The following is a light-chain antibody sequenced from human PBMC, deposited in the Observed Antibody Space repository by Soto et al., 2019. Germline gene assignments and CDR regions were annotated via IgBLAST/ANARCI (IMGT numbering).Light chain of an antibody. CDR2: SNN. V-gene: IGLV1-44*01. CDR3: CSYAGRSTYV. J-gene: IGLJ1*01. CDR1: SSNIGSNT. Sequence: QSVLTQPPSASGTPGQRVTISCSGSSSNIGSNTVNWYQQLPGTAPKLLIYSNNQRPSGVPDRFSGSKSGTSASLAISGLQSEDEADYFCCSYAGRSTYVFGSGTKLTVL.